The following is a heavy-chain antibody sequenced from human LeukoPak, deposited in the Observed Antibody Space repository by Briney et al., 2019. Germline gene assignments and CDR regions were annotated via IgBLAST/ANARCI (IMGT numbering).Heavy chain of an antibody. CDR1: GFTFSTST. D-gene: IGHD2/OR15-2a*01. Sequence: GASVKVSCKASGFTFSTSTVQWVRQTRGQRLEWIGGIVVGSGNTKYAQNFQERVAITRDMSTSTAYMELSSLRSEDTALYYCTADLYYWGQGALVTVS. V-gene: IGHV1-58*01. J-gene: IGHJ4*02. CDR3: TADLYY. CDR2: IVVGSGNT.